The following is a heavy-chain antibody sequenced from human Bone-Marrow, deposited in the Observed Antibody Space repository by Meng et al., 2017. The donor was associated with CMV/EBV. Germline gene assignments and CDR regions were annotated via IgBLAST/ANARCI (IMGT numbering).Heavy chain of an antibody. CDR3: AGDGYDTLDY. CDR2: IYHRGTT. D-gene: IGHD2-15*01. CDR1: GYSITGPYY. J-gene: IGHJ4*02. V-gene: IGHV4-38-2*02. Sequence: SETLSLTCTVSGYSITGPYYWGWIRQPPGKGLEWIGTIYHRGTTYYNPSLKSRATISVDTSKNQFSLKLSSVTAADTAVYYCAGDGYDTLDYWGEGTLVPASS.